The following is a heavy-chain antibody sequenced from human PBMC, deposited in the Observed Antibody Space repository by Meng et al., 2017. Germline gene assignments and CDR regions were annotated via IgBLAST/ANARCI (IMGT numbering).Heavy chain of an antibody. V-gene: IGHV4-34*01. Sequence: QLRQWGAGLLKPSATLSLTCAVYGGSFSGYYWSWIRQPPGKGLEWIGEINHSGSTNYNPSLKSRVTISVDTSKNQFSLKLSSMTAADTAVYYCARRRGGSSDWFDPWGQGTLVTVSS. CDR3: ARRRGGSSDWFDP. CDR1: GGSFSGYY. CDR2: INHSGST. D-gene: IGHD6-6*01. J-gene: IGHJ5*02.